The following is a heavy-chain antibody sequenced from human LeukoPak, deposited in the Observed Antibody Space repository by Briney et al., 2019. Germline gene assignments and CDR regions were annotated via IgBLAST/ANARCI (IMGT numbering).Heavy chain of an antibody. J-gene: IGHJ4*02. CDR1: ALILTGSE. CDR3: SGGGFDY. CDR2: ISSSGTTR. D-gene: IGHD6-25*01. V-gene: IGHV3-48*03. Sequence: GGSLRLSCAASALILTGSETNWVRQDPGRGLELVSGISSSGTTRYYADSVKGRFTISRDNANHSLYLQMSSLRAEATAVYYCSGGGFDYWGQGTRVTVSS.